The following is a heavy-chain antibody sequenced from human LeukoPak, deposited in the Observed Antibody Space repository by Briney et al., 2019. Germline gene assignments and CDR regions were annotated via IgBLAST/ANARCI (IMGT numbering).Heavy chain of an antibody. CDR3: AREIKAVAGTGGFDY. V-gene: IGHV3-30*04. J-gene: IGHJ4*02. CDR1: GFTFSSYA. D-gene: IGHD6-19*01. Sequence: AGGSLRLSCAASGFTFSSYAMHWVRQAPGKGLEWVAVISYDGSNKYYADSVKGRFTISRDNSKNTLYLQMNSLRAEDTAVYYCAREIKAVAGTGGFDYWGQGTLVTVSS. CDR2: ISYDGSNK.